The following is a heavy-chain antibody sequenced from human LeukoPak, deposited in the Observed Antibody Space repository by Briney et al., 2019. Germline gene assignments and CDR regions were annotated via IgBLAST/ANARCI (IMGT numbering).Heavy chain of an antibody. J-gene: IGHJ4*02. CDR2: ISAYNGNT. CDR3: ASAPPTYYDFWSGYIPGELGY. CDR1: GYTFTSYG. Sequence: ASVKVSCKASGYTFTSYGISWVRQAPGQGLEWMGWISAYNGNTNYAQKLQGRVTMTTDTSTSTAYMELRSLRSDDTAVYYCASAPPTYYDFWSGYIPGELGYWGQGTLVTVSS. D-gene: IGHD3-3*01. V-gene: IGHV1-18*01.